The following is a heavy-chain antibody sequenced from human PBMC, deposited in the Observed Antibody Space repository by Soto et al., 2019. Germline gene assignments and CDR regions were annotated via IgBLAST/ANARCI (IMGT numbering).Heavy chain of an antibody. J-gene: IGHJ4*02. CDR2: MKSRSDGGTT. V-gene: IGHV3-15*01. CDR1: PFTLSKAW. CDR3: TTDWSLLLWFGELSTGGY. D-gene: IGHD3-10*01. Sequence: EVQLVESGGGLVKPGGSLRLSCAASPFTLSKAWMTWVRQAPGKGREWVGRMKSRSDGGTTDYAAPVKGRFSISRDDSKNTMYLQMKSLKTEDTAVYYCTTDWSLLLWFGELSTGGYWGQGTLVTVSS.